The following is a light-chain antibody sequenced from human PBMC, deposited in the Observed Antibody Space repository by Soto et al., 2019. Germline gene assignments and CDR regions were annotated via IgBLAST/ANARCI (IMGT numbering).Light chain of an antibody. CDR2: GNT. J-gene: IGLJ2*01. CDR1: SSDIGAGYD. V-gene: IGLV1-40*01. Sequence: QSVLTQPPSVSGAPGQRVTISCTGSSSDIGAGYDVHWYQQIPGTAPRLLIYGNTNRPSGVPDRFSGSQSGTSASLAITGLQAGDEADYYCQSYDSSLSGVIFGGGTQLTVL. CDR3: QSYDSSLSGVI.